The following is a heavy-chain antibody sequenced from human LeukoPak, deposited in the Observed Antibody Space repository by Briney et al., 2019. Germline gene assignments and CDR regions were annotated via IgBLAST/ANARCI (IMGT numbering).Heavy chain of an antibody. CDR2: ISGSGGST. CDR1: GFTFSSYA. V-gene: IGHV3-23*01. Sequence: GGSLRLCCAASGFTFSSYAMSWVRQAPGEGVEWVSAISGSGGSTYYADSVKGRFTISRDNSKNTLYLQMNSLRPEDTAVYYCAKPPGSSWYGYFDYWGQGTLVTVSS. D-gene: IGHD6-13*01. J-gene: IGHJ4*02. CDR3: AKPPGSSWYGYFDY.